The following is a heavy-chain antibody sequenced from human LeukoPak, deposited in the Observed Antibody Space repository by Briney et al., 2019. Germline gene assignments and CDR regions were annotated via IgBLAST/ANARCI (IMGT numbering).Heavy chain of an antibody. J-gene: IGHJ4*02. CDR3: ARDLWAYYYDSSGNFLDY. Sequence: GGSLRLSCAASGFTFSSYAMSWVRQAPGQGLEWVSAISGSGASTNYADSVKGRFTISRDNSKNTLYLQMHSLRAEDTAVYYCARDLWAYYYDSSGNFLDYWGQGTLVTVSS. CDR1: GFTFSSYA. CDR2: ISGSGAST. D-gene: IGHD3-22*01. V-gene: IGHV3-23*01.